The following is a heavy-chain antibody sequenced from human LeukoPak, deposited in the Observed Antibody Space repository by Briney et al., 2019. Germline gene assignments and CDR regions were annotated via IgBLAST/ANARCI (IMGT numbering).Heavy chain of an antibody. CDR3: ARDLHMLSYNWFDP. Sequence: SETLSLTCSVSGYSISSGYYWGWIRQPPGKGLEHIGNVYPSGNTHYNPSLKGRVTISVDTSKNQFSLELSSVTAADTAVYYCARDLHMLSYNWFDPWGQGTLVTVSS. CDR2: VYPSGNT. D-gene: IGHD3-16*02. J-gene: IGHJ5*02. CDR1: GYSISSGYY. V-gene: IGHV4-38-2*02.